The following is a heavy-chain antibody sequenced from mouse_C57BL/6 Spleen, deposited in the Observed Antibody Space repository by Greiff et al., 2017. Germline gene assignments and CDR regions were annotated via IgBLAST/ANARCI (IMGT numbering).Heavy chain of an antibody. J-gene: IGHJ1*03. D-gene: IGHD4-1*01. Sequence: EVKLVESEGGLVQPGSSMKLSCTASGFTFSDYYMAWVRQVPEKGLEWVANINYDGSSTYYLDSLKSRFIISRDNAKNILYLQMSSLKSEDTATYYCARDLGRGDWYFDVWGTGTTVTVSS. CDR2: INYDGSST. V-gene: IGHV5-16*01. CDR1: GFTFSDYY. CDR3: ARDLGRGDWYFDV.